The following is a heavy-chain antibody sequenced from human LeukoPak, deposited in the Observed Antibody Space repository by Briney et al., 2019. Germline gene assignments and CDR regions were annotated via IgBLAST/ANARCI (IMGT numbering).Heavy chain of an antibody. CDR3: ARYPRHYDFWSGHRDAFDI. D-gene: IGHD3-3*01. Sequence: SETLSLTCTVSGDPVSSSSYYWSWIRQPPGKGLEWIGYIYYSGNTNYNSSLKSRVTISVDTSKNQFSLKLSSVTAADTAVYYCARYPRHYDFWSGHRDAFDIWGQGTMVTVSS. CDR1: GDPVSSSSYY. V-gene: IGHV4-61*01. CDR2: IYYSGNT. J-gene: IGHJ3*02.